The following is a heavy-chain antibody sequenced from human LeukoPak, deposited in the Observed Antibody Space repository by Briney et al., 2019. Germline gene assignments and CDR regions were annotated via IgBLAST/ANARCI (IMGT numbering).Heavy chain of an antibody. V-gene: IGHV1-18*01. CDR2: VSAYNGNT. CDR3: ARPXRYSSGWYNY. J-gene: IGHJ4*02. CDR1: GYNFNTNG. D-gene: IGHD6-19*01. Sequence: AXGYNFNTNGISWVRQAPGQGLEWMGWVSAYNGNTDYAQKLQGRVTMTRDTSISTAYMELSRLRSDDTAVYYCARPXRYSSGWYNYWGQGTLVTVSS.